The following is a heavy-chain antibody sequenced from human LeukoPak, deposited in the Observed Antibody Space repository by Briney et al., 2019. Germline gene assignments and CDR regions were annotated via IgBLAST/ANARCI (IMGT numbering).Heavy chain of an antibody. V-gene: IGHV1-18*01. D-gene: IGHD4-17*01. CDR1: GYTFTSYG. CDR2: ISAYNGNT. J-gene: IGHJ4*02. Sequence: GASVKVSCKASGYTFTSYGISWVRQAPGQGPEWMGWISAYNGNTNYAQKLQGRVTMTTDTSTSTAYMELRSLRSDDTAVYYCARVIADYYGDYDSRSWSLDYWGQGTLVTVSS. CDR3: ARVIADYYGDYDSRSWSLDY.